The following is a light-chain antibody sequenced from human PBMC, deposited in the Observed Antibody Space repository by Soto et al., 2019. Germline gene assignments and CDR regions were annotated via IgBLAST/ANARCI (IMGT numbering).Light chain of an antibody. CDR2: AAS. CDR3: QQSYSTPPT. V-gene: IGKV1-39*01. Sequence: DIQMTQSPSSLSATVGDRVTIICRASQSITNYLNWYQQIPGKAPKLLIYAASSLQSGVPSRFSGSGSGTDFTLTISSLQPEDFATYYCQQSYSTPPTFGQGTKVDIK. J-gene: IGKJ1*01. CDR1: QSITNY.